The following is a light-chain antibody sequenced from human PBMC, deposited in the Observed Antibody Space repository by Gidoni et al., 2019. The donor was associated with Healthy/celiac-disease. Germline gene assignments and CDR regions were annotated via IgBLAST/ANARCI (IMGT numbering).Light chain of an antibody. J-gene: IGKJ2*01. CDR3: QQSYSTPYT. CDR2: AAS. CDR1: QSISSY. V-gene: IGKV1-39*01. Sequence: DIQLTPSPSSLSASVGDRVTITCRASQSISSYLHWYQQKPGKAPNLLIYAASSLQSGVASRFSGSGSGTEFTLTISSLQPEDVATYYCQQSYSTPYTFXQXTKLEIK.